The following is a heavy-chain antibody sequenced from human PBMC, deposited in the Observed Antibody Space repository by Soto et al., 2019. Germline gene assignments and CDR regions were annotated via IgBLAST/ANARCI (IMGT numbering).Heavy chain of an antibody. CDR1: GGSISSGDYY. Sequence: PSETLSLTCTVSGGSISSGDYYWSWIRQPPGKGLEGIGYIYYSGSTYYNPSLKIRVTISVDTSKNQFFLKLTSVTPAATAVYYCARGGPGYGDRIFEYWGQGTLVTVSS. J-gene: IGHJ4*02. CDR2: IYYSGST. CDR3: ARGGPGYGDRIFEY. D-gene: IGHD4-17*01. V-gene: IGHV4-30-4*02.